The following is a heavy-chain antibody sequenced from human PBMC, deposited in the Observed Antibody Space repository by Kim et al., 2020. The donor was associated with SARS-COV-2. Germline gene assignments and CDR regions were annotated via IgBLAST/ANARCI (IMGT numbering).Heavy chain of an antibody. Sequence: GGSLRLSCAASGFTFSSYGMHWVRQAPGKGLEWVAVISYDGSNKYYADSVKGRFTISRDNSKNTLYLQMNSLRAEDTAVYYCANETPQGYYGSVTDYWGQGTLVTVSS. CDR2: ISYDGSNK. CDR1: GFTFSSYG. V-gene: IGHV3-30*18. J-gene: IGHJ4*02. D-gene: IGHD3-10*01. CDR3: ANETPQGYYGSVTDY.